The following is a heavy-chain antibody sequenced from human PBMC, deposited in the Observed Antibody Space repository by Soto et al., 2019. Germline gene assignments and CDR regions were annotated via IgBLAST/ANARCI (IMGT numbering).Heavy chain of an antibody. J-gene: IGHJ5*02. D-gene: IGHD3-3*01. Sequence: SETLSLTCTVTGGAISGYYWTWIRQSDGEGLEWIGRIYSSGSTNYNPSLKSRVTISLDTSMNYFSLRLSSVTAADTAVYYCARGQRFSDWFDPWGQGTLVTSPQ. CDR3: ARGQRFSDWFDP. V-gene: IGHV4-4*07. CDR1: GGAISGYY. CDR2: IYSSGST.